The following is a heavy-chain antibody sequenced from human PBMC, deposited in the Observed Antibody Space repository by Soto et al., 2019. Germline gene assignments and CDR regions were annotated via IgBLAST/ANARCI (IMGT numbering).Heavy chain of an antibody. CDR1: GFTFSMYG. D-gene: IGHD2-2*01. CDR3: ARDPPSTLGAFDI. V-gene: IGHV3-33*01. J-gene: IGHJ3*02. CDR2: VYYDGHNK. Sequence: QVQLVESGGGVVQPGRSQRLSCAASGFTFSMYGMHWVRQAPGKGLEWMATVYYDGHNKYYADSVRGRFTISRDNSKNMVYLQMNSLRAEDTAVYYCARDPPSTLGAFDICCRGTMVTVSS.